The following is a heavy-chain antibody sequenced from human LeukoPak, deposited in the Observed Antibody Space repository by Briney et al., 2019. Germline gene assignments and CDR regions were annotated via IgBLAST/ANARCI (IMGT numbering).Heavy chain of an antibody. CDR2: IYSGGST. CDR3: GLDYYGSGSYGD. D-gene: IGHD3-10*01. J-gene: IGHJ4*02. Sequence: PGGSLRLSCAASGFTVSSNYMSWVRQAPGKGLEWVSVIYSGGSTYYADSVKGRFTISRDSSKNTLYLQMNSLRAEDTAVYYCGLDYYGSGSYGDWGQGTLVTVSS. CDR1: GFTVSSNY. V-gene: IGHV3-53*01.